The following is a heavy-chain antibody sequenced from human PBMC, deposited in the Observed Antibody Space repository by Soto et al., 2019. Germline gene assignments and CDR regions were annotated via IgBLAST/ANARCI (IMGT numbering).Heavy chain of an antibody. CDR3: AREPIMHYYDSSGYYWLRGGWFDP. CDR2: IYYSGST. D-gene: IGHD3-22*01. CDR1: GGSISSGDYY. Sequence: PSETLSLTCTVSGGSISSGDYYWSWIRQPPGKGLEWIGYIYYSGSTYYNPSLKSRVTISVDTSKNQFSLKLSSVTAADTAVYYCAREPIMHYYDSSGYYWLRGGWFDPWGQGTLVTGS. J-gene: IGHJ5*02. V-gene: IGHV4-30-4*01.